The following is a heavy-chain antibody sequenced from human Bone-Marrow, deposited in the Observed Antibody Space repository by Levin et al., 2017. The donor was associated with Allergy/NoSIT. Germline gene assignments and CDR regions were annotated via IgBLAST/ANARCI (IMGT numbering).Heavy chain of an antibody. CDR1: GFTFSSYA. V-gene: IGHV3-64*01. J-gene: IGHJ6*02. Sequence: PGGSLRLSCAASGFTFSSYAMHWVRQAPGKGLEYVSAISSNGGSTYYANSVKGRFTISRDNSKNTLYLQMGSLRAEDMAVYYCARYPSRANDYLRQYYYYGMDVWGQGTTVTVSS. CDR3: ARYPSRANDYLRQYYYYGMDV. CDR2: ISSNGGST. D-gene: IGHD2/OR15-2a*01.